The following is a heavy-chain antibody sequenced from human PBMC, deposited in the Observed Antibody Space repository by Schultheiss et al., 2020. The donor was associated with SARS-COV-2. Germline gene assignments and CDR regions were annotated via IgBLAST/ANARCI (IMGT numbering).Heavy chain of an antibody. V-gene: IGHV4-38-2*01. CDR2: IYQSGGT. Sequence: SQTLSLTCAVSRYSISNDYYWAWVRQPPGKGLEWIGSIYQSGGTYYNPSLKSRVAMSLDRSKNQFSLKLNSVTAADTAVYYCGRYCPSTSCHPYYYYYAMDVWGQGTTVTVSS. CDR3: GRYCPSTSCHPYYYYYAMDV. CDR1: RYSISNDYY. J-gene: IGHJ6*02. D-gene: IGHD2-2*01.